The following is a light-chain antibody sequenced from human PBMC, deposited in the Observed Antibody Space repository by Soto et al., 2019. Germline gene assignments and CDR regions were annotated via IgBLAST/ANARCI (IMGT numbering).Light chain of an antibody. V-gene: IGLV1-40*01. J-gene: IGLJ6*01. CDR3: SSYTSSSTRYE. Sequence: QSVLTQPPSVSRAPGQRVSISCTGSTSNNGAGYEVHWYQLLSGPALKLLIYDNFSPPSGVPDRFSGSKSGTSASLAITGLQAEDEAEYYSSSYTSSSTRYEFG. CDR2: DNF. CDR1: TSNNGAGYE.